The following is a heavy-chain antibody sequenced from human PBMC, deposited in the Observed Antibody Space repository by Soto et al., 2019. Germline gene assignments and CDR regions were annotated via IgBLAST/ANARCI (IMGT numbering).Heavy chain of an antibody. D-gene: IGHD1-1*01. J-gene: IGHJ4*02. CDR1: GFTFSDYG. CDR2: IAYDGSNK. CDR3: AKNHQRAPSRDGCNLIDY. Sequence: QVQLVESGGGVVQPGRSLRLSCAASGFTFSDYGMHWVRQAPGKGLEWVAVIAYDGSNKYYADSVKGRFTISRDNSKNNLYLQMDSLRAEDTAAYYRAKNHQRAPSRDGCNLIDYWGQGTLVTVSS. V-gene: IGHV3-30*18.